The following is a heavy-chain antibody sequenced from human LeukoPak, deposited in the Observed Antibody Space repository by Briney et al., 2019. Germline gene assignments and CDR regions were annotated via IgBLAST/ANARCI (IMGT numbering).Heavy chain of an antibody. CDR2: INPNSGGT. D-gene: IGHD3-3*01. J-gene: IGHJ6*02. CDR1: GYTFTGYY. CDR3: AIYLEWSSYYYYGMDV. Sequence: ASVKVSCKASGYTFTGYYMHWVRQAPGQGLEWMGRINPNSGGTNYAQKFQGRVTITADESTSTAYMELSSLRSEDTAVYYCAIYLEWSSYYYYGMDVWGQGTTVTVSS. V-gene: IGHV1-2*06.